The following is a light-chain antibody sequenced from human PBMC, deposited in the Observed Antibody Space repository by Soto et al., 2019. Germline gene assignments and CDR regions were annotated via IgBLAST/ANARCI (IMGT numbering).Light chain of an antibody. CDR1: HSVGST. CDR3: QQRSNWLWT. V-gene: IGKV3-11*01. Sequence: ETVMTQSPAIMSVSPGERATLSCRASHSVGSTLAWYQQKPGQAPRLLIYDASNRATGIPARFSGSGSGTDFTLTISSLEPEDFAVYYCQQRSNWLWTFGQGTKVDI. CDR2: DAS. J-gene: IGKJ1*01.